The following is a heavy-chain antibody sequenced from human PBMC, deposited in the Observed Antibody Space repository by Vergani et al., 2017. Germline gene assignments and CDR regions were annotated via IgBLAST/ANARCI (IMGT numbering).Heavy chain of an antibody. V-gene: IGHV3-15*07. CDR2: IKSTFDRGTT. CDR3: AKDLGYCRGDNCYPLLGDHSYYYGMDV. D-gene: IGHD2-15*01. J-gene: IGHJ6*02. CDR1: GFSFRNAW. Sequence: EVQLVESGGGIVKPGGSLRLSCVASGFSFRNAWMNWVRRTPGKGLEWVGRIKSTFDRGTTDYAAAVKGRFTISRDDSKNTLFLQMNGLKTEDIGVYYCAKDLGYCRGDNCYPLLGDHSYYYGMDVWGQGTTVTVSS.